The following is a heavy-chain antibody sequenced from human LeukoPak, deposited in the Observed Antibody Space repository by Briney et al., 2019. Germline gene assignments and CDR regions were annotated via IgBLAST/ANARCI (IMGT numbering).Heavy chain of an antibody. V-gene: IGHV1-8*01. J-gene: IGHJ6*02. D-gene: IGHD3-9*01. CDR3: ARDYDILTGYLHYYYGMDV. CDR2: MNPNSGNT. CDR1: GYTFTSYD. Sequence: ASVKVSCKASGYTFTSYDINWVRQATGQGLEWMGWMNPNSGNTGYAQKFQGRVTMTRNTSISTAYMELSSMRSEDTAVYYCARDYDILTGYLHYYYGMDVWGQGTTVTVSS.